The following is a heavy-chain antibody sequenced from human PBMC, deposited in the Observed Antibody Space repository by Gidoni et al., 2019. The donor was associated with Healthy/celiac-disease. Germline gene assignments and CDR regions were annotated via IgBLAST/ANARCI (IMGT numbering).Heavy chain of an antibody. J-gene: IGHJ4*02. CDR2: ISSSSSYI. CDR1: GFTFRSYS. CDR3: ARDSSSSWKKPFDY. V-gene: IGHV3-21*01. D-gene: IGHD6-13*01. Sequence: EVQLVESGGGLVKPGGYLRLSCAASGFTFRSYSMNWVRQAPGKGLELVSSISSSSSYIYYADSVKGRFTISRDNAKNSLYLQMNSLRAEDTAVYYCARDSSSSWKKPFDYWGQGTLVTVSS.